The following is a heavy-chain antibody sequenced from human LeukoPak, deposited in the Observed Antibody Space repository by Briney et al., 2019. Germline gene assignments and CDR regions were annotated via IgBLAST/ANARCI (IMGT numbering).Heavy chain of an antibody. J-gene: IGHJ5*02. CDR1: GGTFSSYA. Sequence: SVKVSCKASGGTFSSYAISWVRQAPGQGLEWMGGIIPIFGTANYAQKFQGRVTITADESTSTAYMELSSLRSEDTAVYYCARDDYSNYNWFDPWGQGTLVTVSS. CDR3: ARDDYSNYNWFDP. CDR2: IIPIFGTA. V-gene: IGHV1-69*13. D-gene: IGHD4-11*01.